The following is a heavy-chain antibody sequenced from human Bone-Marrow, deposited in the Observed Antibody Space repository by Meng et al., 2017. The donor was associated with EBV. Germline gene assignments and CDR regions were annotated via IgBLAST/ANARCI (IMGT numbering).Heavy chain of an antibody. V-gene: IGHV4-34*01. CDR1: GVSFRAYS. CDR3: ARYSSGWQKYFQY. D-gene: IGHD6-19*01. CDR2: ISHAGST. Sequence: AAGRAKPSGPRSVTWAVYGVSFRAYSWSWARQSPGKGLEWIGEISHAGSTYYNPSLSSRVTISIDTSKNQFSLRLNSVTAADRGVYYCARYSSGWQKYFQYWDQGTLVTVSS. J-gene: IGHJ1*01.